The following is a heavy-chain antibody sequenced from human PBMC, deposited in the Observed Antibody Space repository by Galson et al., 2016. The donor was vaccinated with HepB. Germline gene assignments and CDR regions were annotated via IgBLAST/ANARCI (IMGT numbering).Heavy chain of an antibody. V-gene: IGHV5-10-1*01. CDR3: ARETYGEPIDN. Sequence: QSGAEVKEPGESLRISCQTSGYSFASYWITWVRQTPGQGLVWVGTIDPTDSYTTYSPSFQGHVSIAADRSIGTANLQWTSLKASDTAMYYCARETYGEPIDNWGQGTLVTVSS. CDR2: IDPTDSYT. J-gene: IGHJ4*02. D-gene: IGHD3-10*01. CDR1: GYSFASYW.